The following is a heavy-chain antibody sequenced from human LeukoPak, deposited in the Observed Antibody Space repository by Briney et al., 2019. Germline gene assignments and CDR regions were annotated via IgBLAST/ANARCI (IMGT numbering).Heavy chain of an antibody. CDR3: ARGTYSSSWYEFDY. J-gene: IGHJ4*02. Sequence: ASVKVSCKASGYTFTSYDINWVRQATGQGLEWMGWMNPNSGNTGYAQKFQGRVTITRNTSISTAYMELSSLRSEDTAVYYCARGTYSSSWYEFDYWGQGTLVTVSS. V-gene: IGHV1-8*03. D-gene: IGHD6-13*01. CDR1: GYTFTSYD. CDR2: MNPNSGNT.